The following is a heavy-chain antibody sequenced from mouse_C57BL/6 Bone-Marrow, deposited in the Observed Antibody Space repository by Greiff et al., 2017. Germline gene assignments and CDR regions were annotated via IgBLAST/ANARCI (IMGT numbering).Heavy chain of an antibody. Sequence: VQLQESGPELVKPGASVKLSCKASGYTFTSYDINWVKQRPGPGLEWIGWIYPSDGSTKYNEKFTGKATLTVDTSSSTAYMELHSLTSEDSAVYFCARSQGGPVPGDYWGQGTTLTVSS. J-gene: IGHJ2*01. CDR2: IYPSDGST. V-gene: IGHV1-85*01. CDR3: ARSQGGPVPGDY. CDR1: GYTFTSYD.